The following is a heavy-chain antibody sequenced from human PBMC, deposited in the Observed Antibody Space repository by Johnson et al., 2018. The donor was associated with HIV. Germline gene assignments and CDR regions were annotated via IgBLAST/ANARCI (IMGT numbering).Heavy chain of an antibody. CDR2: IYSGGST. Sequence: VQLVESGGGLIQPGGSLRLSCAAYGFTVSSNYMSWVRQATGKGLEWVSVIYSGGSTYYADSVKGRLTISRDNSKNTLYLQLNSRRACDTAVYYCSRDRNYYDCSSQVALDIWGQGTMVTVSS. D-gene: IGHD3-22*01. CDR3: SRDRNYYDCSSQVALDI. J-gene: IGHJ3*02. CDR1: GFTVSSNY. V-gene: IGHV3-53*01.